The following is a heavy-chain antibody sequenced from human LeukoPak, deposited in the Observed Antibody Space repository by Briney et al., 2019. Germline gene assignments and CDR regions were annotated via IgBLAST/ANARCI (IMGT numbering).Heavy chain of an antibody. J-gene: IGHJ4*02. V-gene: IGHV3-23*01. CDR2: ICGSDGST. D-gene: IGHD6-13*01. CDR1: GFTFSSYA. CDR3: ASGFSNAWEVQAY. Sequence: PGGSLRLSCAASGFTFSSYAMSWVRQAPGKGLEWVSVICGSDGSTYYAGSVKGRFTVSRDNSKNTLYLQMNSLRAEDTAVYYCASGFSNAWEVQAYWGQGTLVTVSS.